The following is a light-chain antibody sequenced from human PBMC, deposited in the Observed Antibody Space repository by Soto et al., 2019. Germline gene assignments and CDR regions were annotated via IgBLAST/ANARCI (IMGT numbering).Light chain of an antibody. CDR1: QSPLHRSGYNY. J-gene: IGKJ4*01. Sequence: DIVVTQSPLSLSVTPGEPASISCRSCQSPLHRSGYNYLDWYLQKPGQSPQLLIHLGSTRAFGVPDRFSGSGSGTDFTLKISRVEADDVGLYYCMQALQTPLTFGGGTMV. CDR2: LGS. V-gene: IGKV2-28*01. CDR3: MQALQTPLT.